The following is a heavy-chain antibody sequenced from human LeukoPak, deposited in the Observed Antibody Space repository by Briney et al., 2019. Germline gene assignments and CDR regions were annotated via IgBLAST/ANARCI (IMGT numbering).Heavy chain of an antibody. Sequence: GGSLRLSYAASGFTFSSYWMSWVRQAPGKGLEWVANIKQDGSEKYYVDSVKGRFTISRDNAKNSLYLQMNSLRAEDTAVYYCARVHLEWLLSLDYWGQGTLVTVSS. CDR2: IKQDGSEK. CDR3: ARVHLEWLLSLDY. J-gene: IGHJ4*02. CDR1: GFTFSSYW. D-gene: IGHD3-3*01. V-gene: IGHV3-7*01.